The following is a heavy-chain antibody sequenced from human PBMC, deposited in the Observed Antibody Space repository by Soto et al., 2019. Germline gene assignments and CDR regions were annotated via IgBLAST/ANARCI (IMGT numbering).Heavy chain of an antibody. CDR1: GYTFTSYG. J-gene: IGHJ6*02. D-gene: IGHD2-8*02. CDR2: ISAYNGNT. CDR3: ARSVVYATPYYYGMDV. Sequence: QVQLVQSGAEVKKPGASVKVSCKASGYTFTSYGISWVRQAPGQGLEWMGWISAYNGNTNYAQKLQGRVTMNTDTSTSTAYMELRSLRSDDTAVYDGARSVVYATPYYYGMDVWGQGTTVTVSS. V-gene: IGHV1-18*01.